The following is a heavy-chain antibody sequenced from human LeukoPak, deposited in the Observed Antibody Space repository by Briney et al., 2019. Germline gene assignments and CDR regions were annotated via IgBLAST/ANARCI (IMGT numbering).Heavy chain of an antibody. D-gene: IGHD5-24*01. V-gene: IGHV4-59*01. CDR3: AGVERDWFDP. CDR1: GGSISSYY. Sequence: SETLSLTCTVSGGSISSYYWSWIRQPPGKGLEWIGYIYYSGSTNYNPSLKSRVTISVDTSKNQFSLKLSSVTAADTAVYYCAGVERDWFDPWGQGTLVTVSS. CDR2: IYYSGST. J-gene: IGHJ5*02.